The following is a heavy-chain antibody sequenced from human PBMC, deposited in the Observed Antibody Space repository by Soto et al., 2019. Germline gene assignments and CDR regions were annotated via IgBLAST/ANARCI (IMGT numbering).Heavy chain of an antibody. Sequence: ASVKVSCKASGYTFTGHYIHWVRQAPEQGPEWMGEVGPESGATRYAQKFQGRVTMTRDMSITTVYMELNNLSPDDTAVYYCIRQGSHQYFQHWGQGTLVTVSS. CDR1: GYTFTGHY. CDR3: IRQGSHQYFQH. CDR2: VGPESGAT. V-gene: IGHV1-2*02. J-gene: IGHJ1*01.